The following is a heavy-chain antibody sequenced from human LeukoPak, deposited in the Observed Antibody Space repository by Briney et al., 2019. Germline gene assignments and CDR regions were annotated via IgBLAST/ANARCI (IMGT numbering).Heavy chain of an antibody. CDR3: ARDGLLAAAGY. J-gene: IGHJ4*02. CDR2: INPSGGST. CDR1: GYTFTSYY. Sequence: GASVKVSCKASGYTFTSYYMHWVRQAPGQGLEWMGIINPSGGSTSYAQKLQGRVTMTRDMSTSTVYMELSSLRSEDTAVYYCARDGLLAAAGYWGQGTLVTVSS. V-gene: IGHV1-46*01. D-gene: IGHD6-13*01.